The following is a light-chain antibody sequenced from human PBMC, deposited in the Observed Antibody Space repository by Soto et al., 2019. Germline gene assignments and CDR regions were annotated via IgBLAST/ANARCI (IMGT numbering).Light chain of an antibody. CDR2: EES. J-gene: IGKJ4*01. CDR3: QQVKSYPRT. CDR1: QAITNN. V-gene: IGKV1-9*01. Sequence: SRVTRSPASLSAXVGXIXXXXXXASQAITNNLAWYQQKPGNPPRLLIYEESTLHSGVPSRFSGRKVGTQFILTIDSLQPEDFATYYCQQVKSYPRTFGGGTKVDIK.